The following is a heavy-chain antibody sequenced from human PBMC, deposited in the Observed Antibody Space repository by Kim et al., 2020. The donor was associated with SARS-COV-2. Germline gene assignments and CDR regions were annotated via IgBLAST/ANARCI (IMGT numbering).Heavy chain of an antibody. D-gene: IGHD3-22*01. J-gene: IGHJ4*02. CDR3: TTDYYYDSSGYYHY. CDR1: GFTFSNAW. V-gene: IGHV3-15*01. CDR2: IKSKTDGGTT. Sequence: GGSLRLSCAASGFTFSNAWMSWVRQAPGKGLEWVGRIKSKTDGGTTDYAAPVKGRFTISRDDSKNTLYLQMNSLKTEDTAVYYCTTDYYYDSSGYYHYWGQGTLVTVSS.